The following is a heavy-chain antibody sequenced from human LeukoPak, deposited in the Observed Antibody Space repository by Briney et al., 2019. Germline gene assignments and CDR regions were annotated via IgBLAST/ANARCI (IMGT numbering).Heavy chain of an antibody. Sequence: PSQTLSLTCTVSGGSISSGGYYWSWIRQHPGKGLEWIGYIYYSGSTYYNPSLKSRATISVDTSKNQFSLKLSSVTAADTAVYYCARETPYCSSTSCYRGPNYYYGMDVWGQGTTVTVSS. J-gene: IGHJ6*02. CDR3: ARETPYCSSTSCYRGPNYYYGMDV. CDR2: IYYSGST. CDR1: GGSISSGGYY. D-gene: IGHD2-2*01. V-gene: IGHV4-31*03.